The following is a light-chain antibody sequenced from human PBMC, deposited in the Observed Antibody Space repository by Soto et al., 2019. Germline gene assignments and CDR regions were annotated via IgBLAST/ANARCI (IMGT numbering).Light chain of an antibody. J-gene: IGKJ3*01. V-gene: IGKV3-20*01. CDR2: GAS. CDR1: QSVSSSY. Sequence: EIVLTQSPGTLSLSPGERATLSCRASQSVSSSYLAWYQQKPGQAPRLLIYGASSRATGIPDRFSGSGSGTDFTLTISRLEPDDFPVYYCQQYGSSFTFGPGTNVDIK. CDR3: QQYGSSFT.